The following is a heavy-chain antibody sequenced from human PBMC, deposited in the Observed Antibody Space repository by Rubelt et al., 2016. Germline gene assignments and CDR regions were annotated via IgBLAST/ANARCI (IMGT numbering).Heavy chain of an antibody. J-gene: IGHJ4*02. D-gene: IGHD1-26*01. V-gene: IGHV3-23*01. Sequence: EVQLLESGGGLVQPGGSLRLSCAASGFTFSTYWMSWVRQAPGKGLEWVSGISGSGDKTYYADYVTGRFTISRDNSKNTLYLQMNSVRAEDTAVYYCAQGRWELPHWGQGTLVTVSS. CDR1: GFTFSTYW. CDR3: AQGRWELPH. CDR2: ISGSGDKT.